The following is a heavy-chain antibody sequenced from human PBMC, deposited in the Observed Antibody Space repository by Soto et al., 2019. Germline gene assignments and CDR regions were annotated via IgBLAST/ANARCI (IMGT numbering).Heavy chain of an antibody. CDR1: GFTFSSYG. CDR3: AKDISDTAMVEPSS. J-gene: IGHJ5*02. D-gene: IGHD5-18*01. CDR2: ISYDGSNK. Sequence: PGGSLRLSCAASGFTFSSYGMHWVRQAPGKGLEWVAVISYDGSNKYYADSVKGRFTISRDNSKHTLYLQMNSLRAEDTAVYYCAKDISDTAMVEPSSWGQGTLVTVSS. V-gene: IGHV3-30*18.